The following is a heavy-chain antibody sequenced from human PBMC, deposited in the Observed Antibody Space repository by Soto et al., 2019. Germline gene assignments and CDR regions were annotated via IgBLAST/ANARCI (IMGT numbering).Heavy chain of an antibody. J-gene: IGHJ6*02. Sequence: GESLKISCKGSGYSFTSYWIGWVRQMPGKGLEWMGIIYPGDSDTRYSPSFQGQVTISADKSISTAYLQWSSLKASDTAMYYCARSAAIGSYYYGMDVWGQGTTVTVSS. V-gene: IGHV5-51*01. D-gene: IGHD2-2*02. CDR3: ARSAAIGSYYYGMDV. CDR1: GYSFTSYW. CDR2: IYPGDSDT.